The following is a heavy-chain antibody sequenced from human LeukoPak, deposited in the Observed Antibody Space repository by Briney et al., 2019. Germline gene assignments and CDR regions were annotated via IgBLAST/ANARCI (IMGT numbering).Heavy chain of an antibody. V-gene: IGHV1-69*13. D-gene: IGHD6-13*01. CDR2: IIPIFGTA. J-gene: IGHJ4*02. Sequence: AASVKVSCKACGGTFSSYAISWVRQAPGQGLEWMGRIIPIFGTANYAQKFQGRVTITPDESTSTAYMELSSLRSEDTAVYYCARDCSSSWYKGGYYFDYWGQGTLVTVSS. CDR1: GGTFSSYA. CDR3: ARDCSSSWYKGGYYFDY.